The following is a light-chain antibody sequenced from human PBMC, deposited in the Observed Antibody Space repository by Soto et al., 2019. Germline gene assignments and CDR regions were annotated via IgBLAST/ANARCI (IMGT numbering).Light chain of an antibody. CDR1: QSVSSN. V-gene: IGKV3-15*01. CDR3: QQYKNWPIT. J-gene: IGKJ5*01. CDR2: GAS. Sequence: EIVMTQSPATLSVSPGERATLSCRASQSVSSNLAWYQRKPGQAPRLLMYGASTRATGIPARFSGSGSGTEFTLTISSLQSEDFAVQYCQQYKNWPITFGQGTRLDIK.